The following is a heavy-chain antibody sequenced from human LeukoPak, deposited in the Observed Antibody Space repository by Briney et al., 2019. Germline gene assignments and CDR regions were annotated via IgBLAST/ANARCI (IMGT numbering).Heavy chain of an antibody. CDR2: ISWNSGSI. V-gene: IGHV3-9*01. CDR3: AKGYCSSTSCYTDY. CDR1: GFGFDAYT. J-gene: IGHJ4*02. Sequence: GGSLRLSCTASGFGFDAYTMHWVRQAPGKGLEWVSGISWNSGSIGYADSVKGRFTISRDNAKNSLYLQMNSLRAEDTALYYCAKGYCSSTSCYTDYWGQGTLVTVSS. D-gene: IGHD2-2*02.